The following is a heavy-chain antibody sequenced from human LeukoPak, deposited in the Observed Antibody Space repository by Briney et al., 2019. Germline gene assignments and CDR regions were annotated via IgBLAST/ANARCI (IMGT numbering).Heavy chain of an antibody. CDR3: TRDLRSVSEFDIFDI. CDR1: GFNFTLNW. J-gene: IGHJ3*02. D-gene: IGHD5/OR15-5a*01. Sequence: GGSLRLSCAACGFNFTLNWMSWVRQAPGKGLEWVANINQDGSKSYYVDSVKGRFTISRDNVQNSLFLQMNSLRVEDTAVYYCTRDLRSVSEFDIFDIWGQGTMVTVSS. V-gene: IGHV3-7*01. CDR2: INQDGSKS.